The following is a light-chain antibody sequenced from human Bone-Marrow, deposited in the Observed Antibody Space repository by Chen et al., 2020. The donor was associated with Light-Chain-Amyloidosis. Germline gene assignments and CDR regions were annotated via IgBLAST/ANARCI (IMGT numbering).Light chain of an antibody. CDR1: QSVSSK. CDR2: AAS. V-gene: IGKV3-15*01. Sequence: EIVMTQSPGTLSVSPGERATLSCRASQSVSSKLAWYQQRPGQGPRLLIYAASTRATGIPARFSGSGSETEFTLTISSLQSEDFAVYYCQQYHNWPPSLTFGGGTKVELK. J-gene: IGKJ4*01. CDR3: QQYHNWPPSLT.